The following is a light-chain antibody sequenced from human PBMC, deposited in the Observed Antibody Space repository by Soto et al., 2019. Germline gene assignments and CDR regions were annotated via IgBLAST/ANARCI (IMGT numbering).Light chain of an antibody. CDR1: SASVLTSYY. J-gene: IGLJ2*01. CDR3: ALYVGSGTVV. Sequence: QTVVSQEPSFSVSPGETVTLTCGLTSASVLTSYYPSWYQQTPGQAPRTLIYSTNIRSSGVPDRFSGSILGNKAALTITWAQADDESDYYCALYVGSGTVVFGGGTKLTVL. V-gene: IGLV8-61*01. CDR2: STN.